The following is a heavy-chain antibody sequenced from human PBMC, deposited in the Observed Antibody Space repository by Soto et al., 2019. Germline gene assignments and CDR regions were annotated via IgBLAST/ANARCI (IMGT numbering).Heavy chain of an antibody. CDR1: GFTLSSYS. D-gene: IGHD3-3*01. CDR2: ISTSSSNI. J-gene: IGHJ4*02. CDR3: AKDRRGLRFLEWLSPLYFDY. V-gene: IGHV3-48*01. Sequence: GGSLRLSCATSGFTLSSYSMNCLRQAAWRGLEWVSFISTSSSNIYYADSVKGRFTISRDNAQNSLYLQMNSLRAEDTAVYYCAKDRRGLRFLEWLSPLYFDYWGQGTLVTVSS.